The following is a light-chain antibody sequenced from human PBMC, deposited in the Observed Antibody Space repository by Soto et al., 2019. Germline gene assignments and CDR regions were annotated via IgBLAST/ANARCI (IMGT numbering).Light chain of an antibody. CDR2: GTS. V-gene: IGKV3-20*01. Sequence: TVLAQSPFTLSLSPVEIATLSLSASQSVSSSSLAWYQQRPGQAPRLLIYGTSSRATGIPDRFNGSGSGTDFVLTINRLEPEDSAVYFCQQYDGPPLTFGPGTKVDIK. J-gene: IGKJ3*01. CDR1: QSVSSSS. CDR3: QQYDGPPLT.